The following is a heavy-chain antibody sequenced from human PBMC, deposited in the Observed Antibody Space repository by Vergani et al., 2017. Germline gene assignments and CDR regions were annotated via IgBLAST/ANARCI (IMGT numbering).Heavy chain of an antibody. CDR3: ARDLYFDTYYFDY. CDR2: ISSSSSYI. J-gene: IGHJ4*02. V-gene: IGHV3-21*01. CDR1: GFTFSSYS. D-gene: IGHD3-9*01. Sequence: EVQLVESGGGLVKPGGSLRLSCAASGFTFSSYSMNWVRQAPGKGLEWVSSISSSSSYIYYADSVKGRFTISRDNAKNSLYLQMNSLRAEDTAVYYCARDLYFDTYYFDYWGQGTLVTVSS.